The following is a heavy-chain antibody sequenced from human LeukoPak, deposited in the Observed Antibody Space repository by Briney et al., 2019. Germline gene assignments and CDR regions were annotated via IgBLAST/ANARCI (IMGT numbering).Heavy chain of an antibody. CDR2: IYTSGST. CDR1: GGSISSGSYY. CDR3: ARLLRRDYGGNPRWCFDL. D-gene: IGHD4-23*01. Sequence: SETLSLTCTVSGGSISSGSYYWSWIRQPAGKGLEWIGRIYTSGSTNYNPSLKSRVTISVDTSKNQFSLKLSSVTAADTAVYYCARLLRRDYGGNPRWCFDLWGRGTLVTVSS. V-gene: IGHV4-61*02. J-gene: IGHJ2*01.